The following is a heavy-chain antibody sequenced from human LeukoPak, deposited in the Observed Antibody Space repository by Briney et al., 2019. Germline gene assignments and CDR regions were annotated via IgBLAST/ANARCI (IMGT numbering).Heavy chain of an antibody. V-gene: IGHV3-33*06. J-gene: IGHJ4*02. Sequence: GGSLRLSCAASGFTFSSYGMHWVRQAPGKGLEWVAVIWYDGSNKYYADSVKGRFTISRDNSKNTLYLQMNSLRAEDTAVYYCAKLVKVGQPGDYWGQGTLVTVSS. CDR2: IWYDGSNK. D-gene: IGHD3-9*01. CDR3: AKLVKVGQPGDY. CDR1: GFTFSSYG.